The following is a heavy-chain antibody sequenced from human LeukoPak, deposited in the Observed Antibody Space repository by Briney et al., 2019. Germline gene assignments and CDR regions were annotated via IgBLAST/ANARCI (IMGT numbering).Heavy chain of an antibody. CDR3: AKEDNVGGYAFDV. J-gene: IGHJ3*01. V-gene: IGHV3-23*01. CDR2: VTDAGGRT. D-gene: IGHD2-15*01. Sequence: GGSLRLSCAASRFTFSTYAMSWVRQTPAKGLEWVSTVTDAGGRTYYADSMKGGFTISRDNSKNTLYLQMNSQRAEHTALYFCAKEDNVGGYAFDVWGQGTMVTVSS. CDR1: RFTFSTYA.